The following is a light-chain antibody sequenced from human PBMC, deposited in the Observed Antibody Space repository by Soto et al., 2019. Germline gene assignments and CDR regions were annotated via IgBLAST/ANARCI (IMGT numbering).Light chain of an antibody. CDR2: NNN. CDR3: AAWDDSLNGYV. V-gene: IGLV1-44*01. J-gene: IGLJ1*01. Sequence: QSVLTQPASASGTPGRRVTISCSGGSSNIGTNAVNWYQQLPGTAPKLLIYNNNQRPSGVPDRFSGSKSGTSASLAISGLQSEDEADYYCAAWDDSLNGYVFGTGTKVTVL. CDR1: SSNIGTNA.